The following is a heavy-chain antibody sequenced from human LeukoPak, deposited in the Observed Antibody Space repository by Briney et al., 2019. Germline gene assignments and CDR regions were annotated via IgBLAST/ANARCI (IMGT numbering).Heavy chain of an antibody. V-gene: IGHV3-48*04. D-gene: IGHD1-1*01. CDR3: ARTRDQPTYYYFYMDV. CDR2: ISTSSSTR. J-gene: IGHJ6*03. CDR1: GFTLNNYS. Sequence: GGSLRLSCAASGFTLNNYSMNWVRQAPGKGLEWVSYISTSSSTRYYADSVKGRFTISRDNAMNSLYLQMNSLRAEDTAVYYRARTRDQPTYYYFYMDVWGKGTTVTVSS.